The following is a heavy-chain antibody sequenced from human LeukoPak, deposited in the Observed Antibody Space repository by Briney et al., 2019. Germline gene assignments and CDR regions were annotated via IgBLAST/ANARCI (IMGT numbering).Heavy chain of an antibody. CDR1: GGSFSGYY. CDR3: ARRLPMYYYGSGTYYNGGFDY. Sequence: PSETLSLTCAVYGGSFSGYYWSWIRQPPGKGPEWIGEINHSGSTNYNPSLKSRVTISVDTSKTQFSLKLSSVTAADTAVYYCARRLPMYYYGSGTYYNGGFDYWGQGTLVTVSS. J-gene: IGHJ4*02. V-gene: IGHV4-34*01. D-gene: IGHD3-10*01. CDR2: INHSGST.